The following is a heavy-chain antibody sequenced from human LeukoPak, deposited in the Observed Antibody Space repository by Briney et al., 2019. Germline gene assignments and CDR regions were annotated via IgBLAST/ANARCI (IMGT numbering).Heavy chain of an antibody. CDR2: IYYSGST. D-gene: IGHD5-12*01. Sequence: SETLSLTCTVSGGSISSYYWSWIRQPPGKGLEWIGYIYYSGSTNYNPSLKSRVTISVDTSKNQFSLKLSSVTAADTAVYYCARSSGYASRYYYYMDVWGKGTTVTVSS. CDR3: ARSSGYASRYYYYMDV. V-gene: IGHV4-59*01. CDR1: GGSISSYY. J-gene: IGHJ6*03.